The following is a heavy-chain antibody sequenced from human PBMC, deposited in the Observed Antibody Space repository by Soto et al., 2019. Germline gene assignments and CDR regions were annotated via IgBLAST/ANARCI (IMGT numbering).Heavy chain of an antibody. CDR3: AKDLNYDFWRGYSAFDI. CDR2: ISGSGGST. V-gene: IGHV3-23*01. Sequence: GGSLRLSCAASGFTFSSYAMSWVRQAPGKGLEWVSAISGSGGSTYYAVSVKGRFTISRDISKNTLYLQMNSLRAEDTAVYYCAKDLNYDFWRGYSAFDIWGQGTMVTVSS. J-gene: IGHJ3*02. D-gene: IGHD3-3*01. CDR1: GFTFSSYA.